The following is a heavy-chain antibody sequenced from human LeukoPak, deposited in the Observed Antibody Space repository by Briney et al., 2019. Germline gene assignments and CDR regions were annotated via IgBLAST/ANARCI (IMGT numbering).Heavy chain of an antibody. V-gene: IGHV3-9*01. D-gene: IGHD3-3*01. CDR3: AKDGVSVIGVIISFDF. CDR1: EFIFDNYA. CDR2: INWNGDII. Sequence: GRSLRLSCAVFEFIFDNYAMDWVRQAPGKGLEWVSGINWNGDIIGYADSVKGRFTISRDNAKNSLYLQMSSLRAEDTAFYYCAKDGVSVIGVIISFDFWGQGTLVTVSS. J-gene: IGHJ4*02.